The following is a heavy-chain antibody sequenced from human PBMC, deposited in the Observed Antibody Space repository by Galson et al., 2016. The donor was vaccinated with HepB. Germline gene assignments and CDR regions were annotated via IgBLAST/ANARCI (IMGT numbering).Heavy chain of an antibody. D-gene: IGHD3-3*02. J-gene: IGHJ4*02. CDR1: GFAFDDYA. Sequence: SLRLSCAASGFAFDDYAMHWVRQPPGKGLEWVSGISWSSDRIGYADSVKGRFTISRDNAKKSLYLQMSSLRAEDTALYYCVRRAHVRSDYYFDYWGQGILVTVSS. CDR3: VRRAHVRSDYYFDY. V-gene: IGHV3-9*01. CDR2: ISWSSDRI.